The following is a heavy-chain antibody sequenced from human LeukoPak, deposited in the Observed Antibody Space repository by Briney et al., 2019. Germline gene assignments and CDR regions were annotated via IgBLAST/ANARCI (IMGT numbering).Heavy chain of an antibody. V-gene: IGHV1-46*01. CDR1: GYTFTSNY. CDR2: ISPSGGST. J-gene: IGHJ4*02. Sequence: EASVKVSCKAFGYTFTSNYMHWVRQAPGQGPEWMGVISPSGGSTTYAQKFQGRVTLTRDMSTSTDYLELSSLRSDDTAVYYCARTSHYVDIAATIPYGIYYFDYWGQGTLVTVSS. CDR3: ARTSHYVDIAATIPYGIYYFDY. D-gene: IGHD5-12*01.